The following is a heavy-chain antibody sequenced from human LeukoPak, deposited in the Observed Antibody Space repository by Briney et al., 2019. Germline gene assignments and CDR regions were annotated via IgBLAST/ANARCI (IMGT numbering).Heavy chain of an antibody. Sequence: PSETLSLTHAVYGVSFSGYYWSGLRPPPGKGREGGGEINHSGGTHYNPSLKSQATISVDTSKNQCSLKLSSVTAADTAVYYCARGNWTVTTTLSYYYGMDVWGKGTTVSVSS. J-gene: IGHJ6*04. D-gene: IGHD4-17*01. CDR3: ARGNWTVTTTLSYYYGMDV. CDR2: INHSGGT. CDR1: GVSFSGYY. V-gene: IGHV4-34*01.